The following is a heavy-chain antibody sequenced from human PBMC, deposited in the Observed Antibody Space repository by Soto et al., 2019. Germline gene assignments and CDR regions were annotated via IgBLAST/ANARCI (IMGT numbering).Heavy chain of an antibody. D-gene: IGHD5-12*01. CDR2: INPSGGST. V-gene: IGHV1-46*01. CDR1: GYTFTSYY. Sequence: GASVKVSCKASGYTFTSYYMHWVRQAPGQGLEWMGIINPSGGSTSYAQKFQGRVTMTRDTSTSTVYMELSSLRSEDTAVYYCARTVRWLQFESAFGWFDPWGQGTLVTVSS. J-gene: IGHJ5*02. CDR3: ARTVRWLQFESAFGWFDP.